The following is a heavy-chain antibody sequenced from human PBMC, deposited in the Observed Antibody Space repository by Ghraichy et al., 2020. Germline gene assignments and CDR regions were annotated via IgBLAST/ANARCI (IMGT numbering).Heavy chain of an antibody. Sequence: SETLSLTCAVSGGSISSSNWWSWVRQPPGKGLEWIGEIYHSGSTNYNPSLKSRVTISVDKSKNQFSLKLSSVTAADTAVYYCARGGYCSGGSCYSENWFDPWGQGTLVTVSS. CDR2: IYHSGST. D-gene: IGHD2-15*01. CDR3: ARGGYCSGGSCYSENWFDP. J-gene: IGHJ5*02. CDR1: GGSISSSNW. V-gene: IGHV4-4*02.